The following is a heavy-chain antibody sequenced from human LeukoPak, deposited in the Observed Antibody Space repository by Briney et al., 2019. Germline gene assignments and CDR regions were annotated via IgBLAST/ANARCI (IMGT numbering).Heavy chain of an antibody. CDR2: IYHSGST. CDR1: GGSISSGGYS. D-gene: IGHD1-26*01. J-gene: IGHJ4*02. Sequence: SETLSLTCAVSGGSISSGGYSWSWIRQPPGKGLEWIGYIYHSGSTYYNPSLKSRVTISVDRSKNQFSLKLSSVTAADTAVYYCARDGAVNTFDYWGQGTLVAVSS. V-gene: IGHV4-30-2*01. CDR3: ARDGAVNTFDY.